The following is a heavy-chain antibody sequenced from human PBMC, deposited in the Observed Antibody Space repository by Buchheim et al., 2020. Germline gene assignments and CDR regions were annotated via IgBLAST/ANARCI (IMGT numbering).Heavy chain of an antibody. CDR2: IYYSGST. Sequence: QVQLQESGPGLVKPSQTLSLTCTVSGGSISSGDYYWSWIRQPPGKGLEWIGYIYYSGSTYYTPSLKSRVTISVDTSKNQFSLKLSSVTAADTAVYYCARAYYDYVWGSYRYTLPGAFDIWGQGT. V-gene: IGHV4-30-4*01. CDR1: GGSISSGDYY. CDR3: ARAYYDYVWGSYRYTLPGAFDI. D-gene: IGHD3-16*02. J-gene: IGHJ3*02.